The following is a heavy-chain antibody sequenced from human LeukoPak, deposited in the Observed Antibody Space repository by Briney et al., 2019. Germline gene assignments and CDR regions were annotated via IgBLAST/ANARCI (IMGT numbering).Heavy chain of an antibody. CDR1: GYSISSGYY. Sequence: PSETLSLTCTVSGYSISSGYYWGCIRPPPGKGLEWIGSIYHSGSTYYNPSLKSRVTISVDTSKNQFSLKLSSVTAADTAVYYCARGDNWNLEFDYWGQGTLVTVSS. V-gene: IGHV4-38-2*02. CDR2: IYHSGST. CDR3: ARGDNWNLEFDY. J-gene: IGHJ4*02. D-gene: IGHD1-1*01.